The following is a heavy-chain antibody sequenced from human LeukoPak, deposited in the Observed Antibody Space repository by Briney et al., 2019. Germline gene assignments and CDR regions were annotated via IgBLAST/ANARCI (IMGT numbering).Heavy chain of an antibody. J-gene: IGHJ4*02. CDR3: AKDANGPLDY. CDR1: GFTVSSNY. V-gene: IGHV3-7*01. Sequence: PGGSLRLSCAASGFTVSSNYMSWVRQAPGKGLEWVANIKQDGSEKYYVDSVKGRFTISRDNAKNSLYLQMNSLRAEDTAVYYCAKDANGPLDYWGQGTLVTVSS. D-gene: IGHD2-8*01. CDR2: IKQDGSEK.